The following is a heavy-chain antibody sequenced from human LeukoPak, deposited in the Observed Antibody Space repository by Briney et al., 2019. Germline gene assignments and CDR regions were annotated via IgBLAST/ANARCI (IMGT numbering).Heavy chain of an antibody. Sequence: SETLSLTCAVSGGSISSSNWWSWVRQPPGKGLEWIGEIYHSGSTNYNPSLKSRVTISVDKSKNQFSLKLSSVTAADTAVYYCARRNTMYYYGSGSLDYWGQGTLVTVSS. CDR1: GGSISSSNW. CDR2: IYHSGST. D-gene: IGHD3-10*01. CDR3: ARRNTMYYYGSGSLDY. V-gene: IGHV4-4*02. J-gene: IGHJ4*02.